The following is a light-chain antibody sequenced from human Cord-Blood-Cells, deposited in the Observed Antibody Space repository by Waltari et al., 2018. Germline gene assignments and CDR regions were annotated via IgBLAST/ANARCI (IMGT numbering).Light chain of an antibody. CDR2: DAS. CDR1: QSISSW. CDR3: QQYNSWPT. J-gene: IGKJ1*01. V-gene: IGKV1-5*01. Sequence: DIQMTQSPSTLSASVGDRVTITCRASQSISSWLAWYQQKPGKAPKLLIYDASSLESGVPSGFSGSGSGTEFTLTISSLQPDDFATYYCQQYNSWPTFGQGTKVEIK.